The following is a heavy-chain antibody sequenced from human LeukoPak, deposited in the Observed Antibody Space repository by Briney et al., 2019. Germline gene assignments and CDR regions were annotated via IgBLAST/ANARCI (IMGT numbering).Heavy chain of an antibody. CDR1: GGSISSYY. Sequence: SETLSLTCTVSGGSISSYYWSWIRQPPGKGLEWIGSIYYSVTTYYNPSLKSRVTISVDTSKNQFSLKLNSVTAADTAVYYCARNKYYYGSGNYGVPNWFDPWGQGTLVTVSS. CDR2: IYYSVTT. D-gene: IGHD3-10*01. J-gene: IGHJ5*02. CDR3: ARNKYYYGSGNYGVPNWFDP. V-gene: IGHV4-59*12.